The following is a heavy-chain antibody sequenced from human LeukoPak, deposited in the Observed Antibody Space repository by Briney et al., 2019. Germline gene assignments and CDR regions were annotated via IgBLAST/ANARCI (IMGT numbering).Heavy chain of an antibody. Sequence: PGGSLRLSCAAYGLTVSSEYLACVRQAPGKGLEWISAIYGAGATYYADSVQGRFTISRDTYSNALYLQMNSLRVEDTAVYHCARLLPASRHYFDYWGQGTLVTVSS. CDR2: IYGAGAT. CDR3: ARLLPASRHYFDY. V-gene: IGHV3-53*01. J-gene: IGHJ4*02. CDR1: GLTVSSEY. D-gene: IGHD2-15*01.